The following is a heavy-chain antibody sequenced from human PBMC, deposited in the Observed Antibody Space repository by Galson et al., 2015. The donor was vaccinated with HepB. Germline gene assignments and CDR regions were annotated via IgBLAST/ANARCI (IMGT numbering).Heavy chain of an antibody. CDR3: AKAGGWSGYHDPFDY. V-gene: IGHV3-23*01. CDR2: ISGSGGST. CDR1: GFTFSSYA. J-gene: IGHJ4*02. D-gene: IGHD3-3*01. Sequence: SLRLSCAASGFTFSSYAMSWVRQAPGKGLEWVSAISGSGGSTYYADSVKGRFTISRDNSKNTLYLQMNSLRAEDTAVYCCAKAGGWSGYHDPFDYWGQGTLVTVSS.